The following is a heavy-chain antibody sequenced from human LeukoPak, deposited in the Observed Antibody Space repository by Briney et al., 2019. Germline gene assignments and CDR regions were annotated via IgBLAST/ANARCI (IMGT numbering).Heavy chain of an antibody. CDR2: INPHSGGT. Sequence: ASVRVSCKVFGFTFTSYYFHWVRQAPGQGLEYMGWINPHSGGTNYAPKFRGKVTMTSDTSTDTAYLEVDSLTSGDTAVYYCARVYRQYDGFDIWGQGTLVIVSS. CDR3: ARVYRQYDGFDI. J-gene: IGHJ3*02. V-gene: IGHV1-2*02. D-gene: IGHD1-26*01. CDR1: GFTFTSYY.